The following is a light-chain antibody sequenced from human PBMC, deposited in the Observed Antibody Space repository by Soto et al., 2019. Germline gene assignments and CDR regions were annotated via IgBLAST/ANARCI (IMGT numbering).Light chain of an antibody. J-gene: IGKJ2*01. V-gene: IGKV3-15*01. CDR2: DAS. CDR1: QSVGSN. CDR3: QQYYQWPSYT. Sequence: SPGERAIFSCRASQSVGSNIAWYQQKPGQSPRLLVYDASTRATAIPARFSGSGSGTEFTLTINTLQPEDFAVYYCQQYYQWPSYTFGQGTKVDIK.